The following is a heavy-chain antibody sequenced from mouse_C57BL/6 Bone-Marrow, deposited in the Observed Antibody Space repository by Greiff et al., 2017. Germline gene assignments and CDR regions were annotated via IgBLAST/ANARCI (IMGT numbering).Heavy chain of an antibody. D-gene: IGHD3-3*01. CDR1: GFTFSSYA. CDR2: ISDGGSYT. Sequence: EVHLVESGGGLVKPGGSLKLSCAASGFTFSSYAMSWVRQTPEKRLEWVATISDGGSYTYYPDNVKGRFTISRDNAKNNLYLQMSHLKSEDTAMYYCARGGDLYYYAMDYWGQGTSVTVSS. J-gene: IGHJ4*01. V-gene: IGHV5-4*01. CDR3: ARGGDLYYYAMDY.